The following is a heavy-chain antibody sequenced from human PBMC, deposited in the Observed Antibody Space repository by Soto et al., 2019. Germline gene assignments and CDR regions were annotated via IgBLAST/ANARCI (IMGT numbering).Heavy chain of an antibody. V-gene: IGHV4-34*01. CDR1: NGSFMGYY. Sequence: QVQLHQWDAGLLKPSEILSLTCAVYNGSFMGYYWTWVRQPPGKGLEWIGEINHVGSPNYNPSLKSRVAISIDTSKQQFSLRLNSLTAADTAVYYCASLSGGRFLDKGDYWGQGIQVTVSS. D-gene: IGHD3-3*01. J-gene: IGHJ4*02. CDR3: ASLSGGRFLDKGDY. CDR2: INHVGSP.